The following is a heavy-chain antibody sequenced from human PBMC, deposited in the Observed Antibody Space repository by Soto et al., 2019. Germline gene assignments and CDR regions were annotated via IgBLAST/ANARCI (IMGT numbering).Heavy chain of an antibody. CDR2: ISYDGSNK. J-gene: IGHJ4*02. Sequence: GGSLRHSCAASGVTFSSYAMHWVRQATGKGLEWVAVISYDGSNKYYADSVKGRFTISRDNSKNTLYLQMNSLRAEDTAVYYCARVPTPRTTVVTLTHFDYWGQGTLVTVSS. D-gene: IGHD4-17*01. V-gene: IGHV3-30-3*01. CDR3: ARVPTPRTTVVTLTHFDY. CDR1: GVTFSSYA.